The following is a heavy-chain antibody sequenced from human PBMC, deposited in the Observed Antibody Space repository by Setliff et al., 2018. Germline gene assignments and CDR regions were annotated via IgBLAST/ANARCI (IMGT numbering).Heavy chain of an antibody. V-gene: IGHV4-34*12. D-gene: IGHD6-13*01. Sequence: PSETLSLTCAVYGGSFSGYYWSWIRQPPGKRLEWIGEIIHSGSTYYNPSLKSRVTISVDTSKNQFSLKLSSVTAADTAVYYCARLDGAAAGELDYWGQGTLVTVSS. CDR2: IIHSGST. J-gene: IGHJ4*02. CDR3: ARLDGAAAGELDY. CDR1: GGSFSGYY.